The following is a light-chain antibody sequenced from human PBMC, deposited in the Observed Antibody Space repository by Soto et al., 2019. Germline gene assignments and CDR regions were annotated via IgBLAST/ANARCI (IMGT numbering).Light chain of an antibody. V-gene: IGLV1-51*02. CDR2: ENN. CDR3: GTWDSSLRGWV. J-gene: IGLJ3*02. CDR1: SSNIGNNY. Sequence: QSVLTQPPSVSAAPGQKVTISCSGSSSNIGNNYVSWYQQLPGTAPKLLIYENNKRPSGIPDRFSGSKSGTSATLGITGLQTGDEADYYCGTWDSSLRGWVFGGGTKVTV.